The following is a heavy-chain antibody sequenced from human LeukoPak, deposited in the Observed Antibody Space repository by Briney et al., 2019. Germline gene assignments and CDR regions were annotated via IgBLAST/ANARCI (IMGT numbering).Heavy chain of an antibody. CDR2: MNPNSGNT. D-gene: IGHD3-22*01. CDR1: GYTFTSYD. Sequence: GASVKVSCKASGYTFTSYDINWVRQATGQGLEWMGWMNPNSGNTGYAQKFQGRVTMTEDTSTDTAYMELSSLRSEDTAVYYCATYYYDSSGYLGGFDYWGQGTLVTVSS. CDR3: ATYYYDSSGYLGGFDY. J-gene: IGHJ4*02. V-gene: IGHV1-8*01.